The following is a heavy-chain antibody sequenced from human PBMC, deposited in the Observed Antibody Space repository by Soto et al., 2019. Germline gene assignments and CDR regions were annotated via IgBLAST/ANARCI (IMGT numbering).Heavy chain of an antibody. Sequence: QVQLVQSGVEVKNPGASGKVYCKASGYTFLRYGISWVRQAPGQGLEWVGWISAYSGNTDYAQRRQDRGTLTTATSTSTAYMELRTLRSDDTAVYYCARKTSGSRFAYWGHGTRVTVSS. D-gene: IGHD1-26*01. V-gene: IGHV1-18*01. J-gene: IGHJ4*01. CDR2: ISAYSGNT. CDR1: GYTFLRYG. CDR3: ARKTSGSRFAY.